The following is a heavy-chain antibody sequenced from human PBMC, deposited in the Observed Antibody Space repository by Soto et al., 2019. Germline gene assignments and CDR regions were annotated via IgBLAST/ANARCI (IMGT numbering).Heavy chain of an antibody. J-gene: IGHJ4*02. V-gene: IGHV3-21*01. CDR1: GFTFSSYS. D-gene: IGHD1-26*01. CDR3: ARAPFAVGAIDY. CDR2: ISSSSSYI. Sequence: GGSLRLSCAASGFTFSSYSMNWVRQAPGKGLEWVSSISSSSSYIYYADSVKGRFTISRDNAKNSLYLQMNSLRAEDTAVYYCARAPFAVGAIDYWGQGTLVTVSS.